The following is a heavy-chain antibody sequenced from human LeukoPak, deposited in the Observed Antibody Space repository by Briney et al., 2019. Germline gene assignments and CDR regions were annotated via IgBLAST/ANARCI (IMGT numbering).Heavy chain of an antibody. Sequence: ASVKVSCKTSGYTFSVYDINWLRQVAGQGLEWMGWMNSNNGNTGYALKFQHRVTMTMNTSIDTAYMELNSLTSEDTVVYYCARRISALGTGFWFDPWGQGTQVTVSS. J-gene: IGHJ5*02. CDR3: ARRISALGTGFWFDP. D-gene: IGHD6-13*01. V-gene: IGHV1-8*01. CDR1: GYTFSVYD. CDR2: MNSNNGNT.